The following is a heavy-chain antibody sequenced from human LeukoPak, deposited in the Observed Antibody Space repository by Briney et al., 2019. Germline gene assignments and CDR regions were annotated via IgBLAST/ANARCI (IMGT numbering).Heavy chain of an antibody. CDR2: IYYSGST. D-gene: IGHD6-19*01. V-gene: IGHV4-39*01. J-gene: IGHJ4*02. CDR1: GGSISSYY. Sequence: SETLSLTCTVSGGSISSYYWGWIRQPPGKGLEWIGSIYYSGSTYYNPSLKSRVTISVDTSKNQFSLKLSSVTAADTAVYYCARLMYSSGWYFDYWGQGTLVTVSS. CDR3: ARLMYSSGWYFDY.